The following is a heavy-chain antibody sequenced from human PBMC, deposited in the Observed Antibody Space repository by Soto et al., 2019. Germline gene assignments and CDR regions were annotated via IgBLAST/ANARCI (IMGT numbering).Heavy chain of an antibody. Sequence: GGSLRLSCAASGFTFSSYWMPWVRQAPGKGLVWVSRINSDGSSTSYADSVKGRFTISRDNAKNTLYLQMNTLRAEDTAVYYSARVGYPGNHELIDYWGQGTLVTVSS. D-gene: IGHD1-7*01. CDR2: INSDGSST. V-gene: IGHV3-74*01. CDR3: ARVGYPGNHELIDY. J-gene: IGHJ4*02. CDR1: GFTFSSYW.